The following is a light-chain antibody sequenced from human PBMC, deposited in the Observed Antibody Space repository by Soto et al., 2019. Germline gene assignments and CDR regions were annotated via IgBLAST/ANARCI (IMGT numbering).Light chain of an antibody. Sequence: HSALTQPASVSGSPGQSITISCIGTSSDVGGYNFVSWYQHHPGKAPKLMIYEVSNRPSGVSTRFSGSKSGNTASLTISGLHAEYEADYYCFSYRSTGILLFGGGTKLTVL. CDR1: SSDVGGYNF. J-gene: IGLJ3*02. CDR2: EVS. V-gene: IGLV2-14*01. CDR3: FSYRSTGILL.